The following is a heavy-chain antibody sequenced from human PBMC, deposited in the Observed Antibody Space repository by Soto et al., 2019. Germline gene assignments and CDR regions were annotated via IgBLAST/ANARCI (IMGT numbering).Heavy chain of an antibody. CDR1: GYTFTSYA. D-gene: IGHD1-1*01. CDR2: INAGNGNT. V-gene: IGHV1-3*01. CDR3: ARDQLEMVRGFSLYYYYYMDV. Sequence: ASVKVSCKASGYTFTSYAMHWVRQAPGQRLEGMGWINAGNGNTKYSQKFQGRVTITRDTSASTAYMELSSLRSEDTAVYYCARDQLEMVRGFSLYYYYYMDVWGKGTTVTVSS. J-gene: IGHJ6*03.